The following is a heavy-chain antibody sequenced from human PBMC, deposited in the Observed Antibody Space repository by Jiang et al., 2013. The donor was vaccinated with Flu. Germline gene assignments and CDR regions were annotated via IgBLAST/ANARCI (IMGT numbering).Heavy chain of an antibody. V-gene: IGHV1-58*02. CDR1: GFPFTTSA. Sequence: SGAEVKKPGTSVKVSCKASGFPFTTSAMQWVRQARGQRLEWIGWIVVGSGNTNYAQKFQDRLTITRDMATTTAYMELSSLRAEDTAVYYCAADWKMTGKIFGADQYYFYGMDVWGQGTTVTASS. CDR3: AADWKMTGKIFGADQYYFYGMDV. D-gene: IGHD3-3*01. CDR2: IVVGSGNT. J-gene: IGHJ6*02.